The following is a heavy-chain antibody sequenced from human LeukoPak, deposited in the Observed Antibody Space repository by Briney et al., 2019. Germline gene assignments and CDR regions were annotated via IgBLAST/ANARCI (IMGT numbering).Heavy chain of an antibody. CDR3: ARHNRVGSGSYYIDY. CDR2: IYYSGST. J-gene: IGHJ4*02. D-gene: IGHD3-10*01. V-gene: IGHV4-39*01. CDR1: GGSISSSSYY. Sequence: KPSETLSLTCTVSGGSISSSSYYWGRIRQPPGKGVEWIGSIYYSGSTYYNPSLKSRVTISVDTSKNQFSLKLSSVTAADTAVYYCARHNRVGSGSYYIDYWGQGTLVTVSS.